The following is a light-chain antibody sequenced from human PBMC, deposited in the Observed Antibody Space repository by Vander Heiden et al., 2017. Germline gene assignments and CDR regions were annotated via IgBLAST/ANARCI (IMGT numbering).Light chain of an antibody. Sequence: DIVLTQSPGTLSLSPGERATLSCRASQSVSSSNLAWYQQKPGQAPRLLIYAASNRATNIPDRFSGSGSGTDFTLTISRLEPEDFAVYYCQQDGSSPYTFGQGTKVQIK. V-gene: IGKV3-20*01. CDR3: QQDGSSPYT. CDR2: AAS. CDR1: QSVSSSN. J-gene: IGKJ2*01.